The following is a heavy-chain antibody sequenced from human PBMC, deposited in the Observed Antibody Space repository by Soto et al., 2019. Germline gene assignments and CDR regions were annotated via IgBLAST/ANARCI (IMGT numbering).Heavy chain of an antibody. V-gene: IGHV3-48*01. CDR3: AKFSVAVYYYYGMDV. CDR1: GFTFSSNH. Sequence: PGGSLRLSCAASGFTFSSNHMDWVRQAPGKGLEWVSYISSRSRAIYYADSVKGRFTISRDNARNSLYLQMNSLRAEDTAVYYCAKFSVAVYYYYGMDVWGQGTTVTVSS. CDR2: ISSRSRAI. J-gene: IGHJ6*02. D-gene: IGHD6-19*01.